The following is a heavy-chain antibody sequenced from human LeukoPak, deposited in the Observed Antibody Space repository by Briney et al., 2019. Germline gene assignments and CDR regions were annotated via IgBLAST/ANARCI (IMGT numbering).Heavy chain of an antibody. J-gene: IGHJ4*02. Sequence: GGSLRLSCAASGFTFDDHGMSWVRQAPGKGLEWVSGINWNGGSTGYADSVKGRFTISRDNAKNSLYLQMNSLRREDTAVYYCARLADYDSSGYFDYWGQGTLVTVSS. CDR1: GFTFDDHG. V-gene: IGHV3-20*04. CDR2: INWNGGST. CDR3: ARLADYDSSGYFDY. D-gene: IGHD3-22*01.